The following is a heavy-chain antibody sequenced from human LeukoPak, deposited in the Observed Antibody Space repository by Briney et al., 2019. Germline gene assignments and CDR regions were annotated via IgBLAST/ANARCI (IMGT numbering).Heavy chain of an antibody. Sequence: GGSLRLSCATSGFVFRDAGLNWVRQAPGKGLEWISFVGIISDTVYYADSVKGRFTISRDNAQNSLYLQMDSLRAEDTAVYYCARNLDVWGQGTTVTVSS. V-gene: IGHV3-48*04. CDR3: ARNLDV. J-gene: IGHJ6*02. CDR1: GFVFRDAG. CDR2: VGIISDTV.